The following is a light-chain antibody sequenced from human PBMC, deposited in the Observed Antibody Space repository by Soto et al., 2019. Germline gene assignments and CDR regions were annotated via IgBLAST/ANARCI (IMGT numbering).Light chain of an antibody. Sequence: DIRMTQSPSSVSASAGDRLSITCRASQGISSYLAWYQQKPGRAPKLLIYTGSSLQTGVPSRFSGTGSGTDFTLTISSLQPEDFATYYCQQANSFPCTFGGGTKVEIK. CDR2: TGS. J-gene: IGKJ4*02. CDR1: QGISSY. CDR3: QQANSFPCT. V-gene: IGKV1-12*01.